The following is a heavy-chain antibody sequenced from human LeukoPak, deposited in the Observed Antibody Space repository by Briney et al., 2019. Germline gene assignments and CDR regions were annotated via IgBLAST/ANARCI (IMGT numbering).Heavy chain of an antibody. J-gene: IGHJ3*02. V-gene: IGHV4-34*01. Sequence: SETLSLTCAVYGGSFSGYYWSWIRQPPGKGLEWIGEINHSGSTNYNPSLKGRVTISVDTSKNQFSLKLSSVTAADTAVYYCARTVVPAAHDAFDIWGQGTMVTVSS. CDR1: GGSFSGYY. CDR2: INHSGST. D-gene: IGHD2-2*01. CDR3: ARTVVPAAHDAFDI.